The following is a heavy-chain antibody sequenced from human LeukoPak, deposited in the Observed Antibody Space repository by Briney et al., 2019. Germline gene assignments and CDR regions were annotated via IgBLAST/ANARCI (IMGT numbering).Heavy chain of an antibody. Sequence: GPSVKVSCKASGGTFSSYAISWVRQAPGQGLEWMGRIIPILGIANYAQKFQGRVTITADKSTSTAYMELSSLRSEDTAVYYCAREVGDGDYPGYWGQGTLVTVSS. CDR2: IIPILGIA. V-gene: IGHV1-69*04. CDR3: AREVGDGDYPGY. J-gene: IGHJ4*02. D-gene: IGHD4-17*01. CDR1: GGTFSSYA.